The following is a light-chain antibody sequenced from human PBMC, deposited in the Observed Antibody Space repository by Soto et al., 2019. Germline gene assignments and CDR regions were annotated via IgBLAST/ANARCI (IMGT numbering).Light chain of an antibody. CDR2: EVS. Sequence: QSVLTQPASVSGSPGQSITIACTGTSSDVGGYKYVSWYQQHPGKAPKLMIYEVSNRPSGVSNRFSGSKSGNTASLTISGLQAEDEADYYCSSYSSSSTLAFGNATTVTVL. CDR3: SSYSSSSTLA. V-gene: IGLV2-14*01. CDR1: SSDVGGYKY. J-gene: IGLJ1*01.